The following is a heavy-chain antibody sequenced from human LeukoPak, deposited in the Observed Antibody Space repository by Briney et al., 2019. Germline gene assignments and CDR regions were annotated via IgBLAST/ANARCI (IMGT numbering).Heavy chain of an antibody. Sequence: ASVKVSCKASGYTFTSYYMHWVRQAPGQGLEWMGIINPSGGSTSYAQKFQGRVTMTRDMSTSTVYMELSSLRSDDTAVYYCARGGYSSSHGLQDFDYWGQGTLVTVSS. CDR2: INPSGGST. CDR1: GYTFTSYY. CDR3: ARGGYSSSHGLQDFDY. J-gene: IGHJ4*02. V-gene: IGHV1-46*01. D-gene: IGHD6-6*01.